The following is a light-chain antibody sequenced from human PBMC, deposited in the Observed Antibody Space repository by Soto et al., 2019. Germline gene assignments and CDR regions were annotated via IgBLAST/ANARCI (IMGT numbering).Light chain of an antibody. V-gene: IGKV1-39*01. CDR1: QTLNNY. Sequence: IQITQSPSSVSASVGDRVTITCRASQTLNNYLTWFQQTTGKAPKVLIYAASTLQRGVPSRFSGSGSGAEFTLSISSLQPEDFETYYCQQSFSHLLTFGGGTKVDIK. J-gene: IGKJ4*01. CDR2: AAS. CDR3: QQSFSHLLT.